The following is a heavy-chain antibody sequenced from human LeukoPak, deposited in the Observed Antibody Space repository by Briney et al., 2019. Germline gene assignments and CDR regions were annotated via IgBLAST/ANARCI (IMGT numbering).Heavy chain of an antibody. Sequence: GGSLRLSCAASGFTFDDYAMHWVRQAPGKGLEWVSAISGSASSTYHADSVKGRFTISRDNAKNSLYLQMNSLRAEDTAVHYCARSPALYGDYVQYYYYYMDVWGKGTTVTVSS. V-gene: IGHV3-21*01. CDR3: ARSPALYGDYVQYYYYYMDV. CDR1: GFTFDDYA. D-gene: IGHD4-17*01. J-gene: IGHJ6*03. CDR2: ISGSASST.